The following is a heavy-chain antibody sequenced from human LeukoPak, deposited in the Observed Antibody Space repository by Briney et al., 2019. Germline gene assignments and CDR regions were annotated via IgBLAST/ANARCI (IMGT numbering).Heavy chain of an antibody. CDR1: GFTFSSYG. J-gene: IGHJ4*02. CDR3: ARGSVWTSSSSSWEGTLDY. CDR2: IWYDGSNK. V-gene: IGHV3-33*01. D-gene: IGHD6-6*01. Sequence: GGSLRLSCAASGFTFSSYGMHWVRQAPGKGLEWVAVIWYDGSNKYYADSVKGRFTISRDNSKNTLYLQMNSLRAEDTAVYYCARGSVWTSSSSSWEGTLDYWGQGTLVTVSS.